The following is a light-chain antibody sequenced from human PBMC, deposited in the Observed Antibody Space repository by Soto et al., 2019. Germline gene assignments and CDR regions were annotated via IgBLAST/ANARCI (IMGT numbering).Light chain of an antibody. CDR3: HQYDGAPHT. V-gene: IGKV3-20*01. CDR1: QRVSSSY. Sequence: DIVLPQSPGTLSLSPGARATLSCRASQRVSSSYLARYQQNPGKAPRLHIQGASSMATGISERFSCRGSGTDFTLTISGLDCEGVGVFYCHQYDGAPHTFGQGTK. J-gene: IGKJ2*01. CDR2: GAS.